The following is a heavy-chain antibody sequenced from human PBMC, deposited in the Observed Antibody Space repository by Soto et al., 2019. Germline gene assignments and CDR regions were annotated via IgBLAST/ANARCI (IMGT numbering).Heavy chain of an antibody. CDR3: AKWGEAYYYGSGSPNDY. CDR2: ISGSGGST. D-gene: IGHD3-10*01. CDR1: GFTFSSYA. V-gene: IGHV3-23*01. Sequence: EVQLLESGGGLVQPGGSLRLSCAASGFTFSSYAMSWVRQAPGKGLEWVSAISGSGGSTYYADSVKGRFTISRDNSKNTLYLQMNSLRAEDTAVYYCAKWGEAYYYGSGSPNDYRGQGTLVTVSS. J-gene: IGHJ4*02.